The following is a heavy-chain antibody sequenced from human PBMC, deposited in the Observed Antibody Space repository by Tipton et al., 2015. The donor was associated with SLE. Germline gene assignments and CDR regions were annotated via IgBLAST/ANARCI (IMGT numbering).Heavy chain of an antibody. V-gene: IGHV4-59*11. D-gene: IGHD3-22*01. CDR3: ARVPFTMTHDY. CDR1: GGSMSYHY. CDR2: IYYTGST. J-gene: IGHJ4*02. Sequence: TLSLTCSVSGGSMSYHYWSWIRQPPGKGLEWIGYIYYTGSTNYNPSLKSRVTISVDTSKNQFSLKLSSVTAADTAVYYCARVPFTMTHDYWGQGTLVTVSS.